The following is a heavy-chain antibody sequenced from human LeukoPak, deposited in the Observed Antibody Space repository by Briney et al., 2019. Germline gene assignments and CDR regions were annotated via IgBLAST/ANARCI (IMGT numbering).Heavy chain of an antibody. CDR2: ISDSGAST. Sequence: PGGSLRLSCAASGFTFSSYGLSWVRQAPGKGLEWASTISDSGASTYYTDSVKGRFTISRDNSKNTLYLQMNSLRAEDTAVYYCARDCLPYGEIDYWGQGTLVTVSS. CDR3: ARDCLPYGEIDY. CDR1: GFTFSSYG. D-gene: IGHD4-17*01. J-gene: IGHJ4*02. V-gene: IGHV3-23*01.